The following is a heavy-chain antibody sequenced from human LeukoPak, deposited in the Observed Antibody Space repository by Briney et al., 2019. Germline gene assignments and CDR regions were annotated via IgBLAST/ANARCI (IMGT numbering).Heavy chain of an antibody. CDR2: IRSKTYGGTT. Sequence: GGSLRLSCTASGFTFGYFAMSWVRQAPGKGLDWVGFIRSKTYGGTTEYAASVKGRFTISRDDSKSVAYLHMNNLKAEDTAVYYCTRARATYYYDSSGYMGGQGTLVTVSS. V-gene: IGHV3-49*04. CDR3: TRARATYYYDSSGYM. D-gene: IGHD3-22*01. J-gene: IGHJ4*02. CDR1: GFTFGYFA.